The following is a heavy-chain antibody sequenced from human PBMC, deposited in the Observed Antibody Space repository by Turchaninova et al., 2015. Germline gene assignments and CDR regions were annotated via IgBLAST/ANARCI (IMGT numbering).Heavy chain of an antibody. CDR3: ARYQCAASHCPSVAY. D-gene: IGHD2-15*01. CDR2: MYYSGSA. J-gene: IGHJ4*02. Sequence: QVQLQESGPGLVEPSQTLFLTCTVSGDSISSSGYYWTWIRQPPGKGLEWIGYMYYSGSAHNNTSLKCGITISVDTSKNQFSLRRSSVSAADTAVYFGARYQCAASHCPSVAYGGQGTLVTVSS. V-gene: IGHV4-30-4*08. CDR1: GDSISSSGYY.